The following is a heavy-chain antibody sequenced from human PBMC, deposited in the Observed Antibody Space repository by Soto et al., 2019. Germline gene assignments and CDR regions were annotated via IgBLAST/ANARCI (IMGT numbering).Heavy chain of an antibody. CDR1: GGSFSGYY. CDR2: INHSGST. D-gene: IGHD3-22*01. J-gene: IGHJ6*02. V-gene: IGHV4-34*01. CDR3: ARGRGDSSGYHHYYYGMDV. Sequence: SETLSLTCAVYGGSFSGYYWSWIRQPPGKGLEWIGEINHSGSTNYNPSLKSRVTISVDTSKNQFSLKLSSVTAADTAVYYCARGRGDSSGYHHYYYGMDVWGQGTTVTVSS.